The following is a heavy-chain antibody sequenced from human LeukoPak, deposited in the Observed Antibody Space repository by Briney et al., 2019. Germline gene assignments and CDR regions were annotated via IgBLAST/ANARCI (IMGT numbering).Heavy chain of an antibody. V-gene: IGHV3-23*01. D-gene: IGHD2-15*01. CDR2: ISSTGGTT. CDR3: AKNGDRGAYCTGGTCYPYFYYYMDV. CDR1: GYTFGDYG. J-gene: IGHJ6*03. Sequence: PGGSLRLSCAASGYTFGDYGMSWVRQAPGKGLEWVSSISSTGGTTYYADSVKGRFTISRDNSKNTLYLQMNSLRAEDTAIYYCAKNGDRGAYCTGGTCYPYFYYYMDVWGKGTTVTI.